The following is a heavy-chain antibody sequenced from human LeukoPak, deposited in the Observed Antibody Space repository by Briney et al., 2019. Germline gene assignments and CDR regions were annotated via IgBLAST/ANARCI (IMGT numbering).Heavy chain of an antibody. V-gene: IGHV3-7*01. CDR2: IKQDGSEK. J-gene: IGHJ4*02. CDR1: GFTFSSYW. CDR3: ARFSRGPVYYDFWSGYYLFDC. D-gene: IGHD3-3*01. Sequence: PGGSLRLSCAASGFTFSSYWMSWVRQAPGKGLEWVANIKQDGSEKYYVDSVKGRFTISRDNAKNSLYLQMNSLRAEDTAVYYCARFSRGPVYYDFWSGYYLFDCWGQGTLGTVSS.